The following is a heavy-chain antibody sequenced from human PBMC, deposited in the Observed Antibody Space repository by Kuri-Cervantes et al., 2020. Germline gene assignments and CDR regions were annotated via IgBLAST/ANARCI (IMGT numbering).Heavy chain of an antibody. V-gene: IGHV3-48*04. J-gene: IGHJ4*02. CDR3: ASHKRKFDY. CDR2: ISRSSSAI. CDR1: GFTFSTSS. Sequence: LSLTCAASGFTFSTSSMNWVRQAPGKGLEWISYISRSSSAIYYADSVKGRFTISRDSAKNSLYLQMNSLRADDTAIYYCASHKRKFDYWGQGTLVTVSS.